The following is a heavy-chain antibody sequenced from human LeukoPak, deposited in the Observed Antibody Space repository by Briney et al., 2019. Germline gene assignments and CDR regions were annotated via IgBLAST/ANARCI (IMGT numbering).Heavy chain of an antibody. V-gene: IGHV5-51*01. CDR3: ARRSGNDDAYDF. CDR2: IYPTDSDT. D-gene: IGHD1-1*01. CDR1: GYNFLTSW. J-gene: IGHJ3*01. Sequence: GASLQISCKGSGYNFLTSWIGWVRQMPGKGLEWMGIIYPTDSDTRFSPSFQGQVTISVDKSITTAYLQGSSLKVSDTAIYDCARRSGNDDAYDFGGQGTMVTVSS.